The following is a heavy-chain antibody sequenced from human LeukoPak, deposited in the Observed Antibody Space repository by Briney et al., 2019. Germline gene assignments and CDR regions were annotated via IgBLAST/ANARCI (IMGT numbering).Heavy chain of an antibody. Sequence: SETLSLTCTVSGGPISSYYWSWIRQPPGKRLDWIGYIYYSGSTNYNPSLKSRVTISVDTSKNQFSLKLSSVTAADTAVYYCARGDYDFWSGYYFIFDYWGQGTLVTVSS. CDR1: GGPISSYY. CDR3: ARGDYDFWSGYYFIFDY. V-gene: IGHV4-59*01. CDR2: IYYSGST. D-gene: IGHD3-3*01. J-gene: IGHJ4*02.